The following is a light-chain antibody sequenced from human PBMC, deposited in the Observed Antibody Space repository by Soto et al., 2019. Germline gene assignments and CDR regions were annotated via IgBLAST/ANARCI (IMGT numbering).Light chain of an antibody. CDR1: QSISYW. Sequence: DIQMTQSPSTLSASVGERVTLTCRASQSISYWLAWYQQKSGKAPKLLIYDASDLERGVPSRFSGSGSGTEFTLTISGLQPDDFATYYCQQYNSYSLSFGQGTKLEV. J-gene: IGKJ2*03. V-gene: IGKV1-5*01. CDR2: DAS. CDR3: QQYNSYSLS.